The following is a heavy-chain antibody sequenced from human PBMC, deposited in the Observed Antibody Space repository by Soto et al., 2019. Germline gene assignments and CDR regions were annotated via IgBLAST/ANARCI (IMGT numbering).Heavy chain of an antibody. J-gene: IGHJ6*04. D-gene: IGHD3-3*01. CDR2: IFYTGST. Sequence: PSETLSLTCTVSGVSISRRGYYWSWIRQHPGKGLEWIGYIFYTGSTDYKPSLKSRVTIAVDTSKNQFSLKLSSVTAADTAVYYCARDLSGNFGDEVGMDVWGKGTTVTVSS. CDR1: GVSISRRGYY. V-gene: IGHV4-31*03. CDR3: ARDLSGNFGDEVGMDV.